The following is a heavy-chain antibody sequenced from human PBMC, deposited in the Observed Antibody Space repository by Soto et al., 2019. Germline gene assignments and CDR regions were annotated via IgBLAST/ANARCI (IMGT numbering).Heavy chain of an antibody. D-gene: IGHD3-22*01. Sequence: ASVKVSCKASGYTFTSYDINWVRQAPGQGLEWMGIINPSGGSTSYAQKFQGRVTMTRDTSTSTVYMELSSLRSEDTAVYYCARVGYDSSGYYVQFDYWGQGTLVTVSS. CDR2: INPSGGST. V-gene: IGHV1-46*01. CDR3: ARVGYDSSGYYVQFDY. CDR1: GYTFTSYD. J-gene: IGHJ4*02.